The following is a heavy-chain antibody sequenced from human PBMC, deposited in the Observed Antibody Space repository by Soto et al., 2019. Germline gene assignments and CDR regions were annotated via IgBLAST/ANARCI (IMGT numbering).Heavy chain of an antibody. J-gene: IGHJ6*02. CDR3: AKDLKFTSGQQPEDGMYV. CDR2: ISYDGSNK. CDR1: GFTFSSYG. Sequence: GGSLRLSCAASGFTFSSYGMHWVRQAPGKGLEWVAVISYDGSNKYYADSVKGRFTISRDNSKNTLYLQMNSLRAEDTAVYYCAKDLKFTSGQQPEDGMYVWGQGTTVPVSS. D-gene: IGHD6-13*01. V-gene: IGHV3-30*18.